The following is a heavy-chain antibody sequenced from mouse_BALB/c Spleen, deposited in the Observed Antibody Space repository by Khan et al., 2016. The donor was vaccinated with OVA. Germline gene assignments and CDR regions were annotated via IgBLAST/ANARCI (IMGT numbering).Heavy chain of an antibody. Sequence: QVQLKESGPGLVQPSQSLSITCTVSGFSLTTYGVHWVRQSPGKGLEWLGVIWSGGSTDYNAAFISRLSISKDSSKSQVFFKMNSLQVNDTAIYYCAINYDYDEGLAYWGQGTLVTVSA. CDR2: IWSGGST. CDR3: AINYDYDEGLAY. V-gene: IGHV2-2*02. D-gene: IGHD2-4*01. CDR1: GFSLTTYG. J-gene: IGHJ3*01.